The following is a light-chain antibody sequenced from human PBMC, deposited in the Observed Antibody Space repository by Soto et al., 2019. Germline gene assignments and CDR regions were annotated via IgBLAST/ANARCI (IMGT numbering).Light chain of an antibody. CDR3: QQYNNWPTWT. V-gene: IGKV3-15*01. CDR2: GAS. Sequence: EIVMTQSPATLSVSPGERATLSCRASQSVSSNLAWYQQKPGQAPRLLIYGASTRATGIPARFSGSGFGTKFTLTISSLQSEDFAIYYCQQYNNWPTWTFGQGTKVDIK. J-gene: IGKJ1*01. CDR1: QSVSSN.